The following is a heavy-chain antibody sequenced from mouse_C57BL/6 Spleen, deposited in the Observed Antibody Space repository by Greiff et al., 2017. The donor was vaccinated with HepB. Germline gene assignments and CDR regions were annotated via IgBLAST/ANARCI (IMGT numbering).Heavy chain of an antibody. Sequence: QVQLQQSGAELVRPGSSVKLSCKASGYTFTSYWMHWVKQRPIQGLEWIGNIDPSDSETHYNQKFKDKATLTVDKSSSTAYMQLSSLTSEDSAVYYCARGDYGNYVVAYWGQGTLVTVSA. V-gene: IGHV1-52*01. CDR1: GYTFTSYW. J-gene: IGHJ3*01. CDR2: IDPSDSET. D-gene: IGHD2-1*01. CDR3: ARGDYGNYVVAY.